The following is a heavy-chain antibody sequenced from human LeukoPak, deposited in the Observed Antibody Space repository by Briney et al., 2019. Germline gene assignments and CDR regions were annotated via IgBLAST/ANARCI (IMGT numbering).Heavy chain of an antibody. CDR3: ATSSNYDFWSGYFKGGYFDY. CDR2: FDPEDGET. CDR1: GYTPTELS. J-gene: IGHJ4*02. D-gene: IGHD3-3*01. Sequence: ASVKVSCKVSGYTPTELSMHWVRQAPGKGLEWMGGFDPEDGETIYAQKFQGRVTMTEDTSTDTAYMELSSLRSEDTAVYYCATSSNYDFWSGYFKGGYFDYWGQGTLVTVSS. V-gene: IGHV1-24*01.